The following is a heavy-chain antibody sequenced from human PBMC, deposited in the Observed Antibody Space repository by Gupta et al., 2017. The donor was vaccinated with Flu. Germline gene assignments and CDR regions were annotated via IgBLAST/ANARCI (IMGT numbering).Heavy chain of an antibody. D-gene: IGHD5-12*01. V-gene: IGHV1-2*02. CDR2: INPKSVDT. Sequence: IHWVRQAPGQGVEWMGCINPKSVDTTYAQKFQGRVTRTSDTSVSTVYMELSGLRSDDTAVYDCAGDDFVEIRLLRGLDPWGQGTLVTVPS. CDR3: AGDDFVEIRLLRGLDP. J-gene: IGHJ5*02.